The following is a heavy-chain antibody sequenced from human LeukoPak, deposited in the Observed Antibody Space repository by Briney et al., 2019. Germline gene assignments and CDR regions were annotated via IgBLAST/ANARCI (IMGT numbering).Heavy chain of an antibody. V-gene: IGHV4-31*03. CDR2: IYYSGST. CDR3: ARVSIAAAGTISLYYYYGMDV. J-gene: IGHJ6*02. CDR1: GGSISSGGYY. D-gene: IGHD6-13*01. Sequence: SETLSLTCTVSGGSISSGGYYWSWFRQNPGKGLEWIGYIYYSGSTYYNPSLKSRVTISVDTSKNQFSLKLSSVTAADTAVYYCARVSIAAAGTISLYYYYGMDVWGQGTTATVSS.